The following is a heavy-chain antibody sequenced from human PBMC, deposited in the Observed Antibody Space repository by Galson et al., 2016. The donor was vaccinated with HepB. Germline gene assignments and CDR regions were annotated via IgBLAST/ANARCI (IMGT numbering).Heavy chain of an antibody. Sequence: SLRLSCAASGFTFTNNIMSWVRQAPGKGLEWVSTIGGDGATFYEDSVKGRFTISRDDSKSTLYLRMDSLRVEDTATYHCTKRCMTNTCHNADDFWGQGTLVTVSS. D-gene: IGHD2-8*01. CDR3: TKRCMTNTCHNADDF. V-gene: IGHV3-23*01. CDR2: IGGDGAT. CDR1: GFTFTNNI. J-gene: IGHJ4*02.